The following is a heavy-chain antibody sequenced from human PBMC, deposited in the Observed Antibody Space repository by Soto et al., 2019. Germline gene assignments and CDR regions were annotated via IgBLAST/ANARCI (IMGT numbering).Heavy chain of an antibody. CDR2: IKPDSGGT. J-gene: IGHJ6*02. CDR1: GYIFTGFY. V-gene: IGHV1-2*02. Sequence: ASVKVSCKASGYIFTGFYIHWVRQAPGQGLEWMGGIKPDSGGTDYAEKFQGRVTMTRDTSINTAYMELSRLRHDDTAVYYCARLKGLFDSRHPIWAAHYNYGLDVWGQGTTVTVSS. CDR3: ARLKGLFDSRHPIWAAHYNYGLDV. D-gene: IGHD3-22*01.